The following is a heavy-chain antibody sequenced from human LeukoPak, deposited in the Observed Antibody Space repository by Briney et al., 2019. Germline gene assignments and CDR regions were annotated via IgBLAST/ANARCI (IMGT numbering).Heavy chain of an antibody. CDR3: VRDHYYNSSGYTFGY. CDR1: GGSISSSSYY. CDR2: IYYSGST. J-gene: IGHJ4*02. V-gene: IGHV4-39*07. Sequence: SETLSLTCTVSGGSISSSSYYWGWIRQPPGKGLEWIGSIYYSGSTYYNPSLKSRVTISVDTSKNQFSLKLRSVTAADTAVYYCVRDHYYNSSGYTFGYWGQGTLVTVSS. D-gene: IGHD3-22*01.